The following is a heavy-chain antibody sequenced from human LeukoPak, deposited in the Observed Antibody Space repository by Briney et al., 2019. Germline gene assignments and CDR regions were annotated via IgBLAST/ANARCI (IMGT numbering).Heavy chain of an antibody. CDR3: ARGDGGLGGWYYYYYYGMDV. CDR1: GYTFTSYA. V-gene: IGHV7-4-1*02. Sequence: ASVKVSCKASGYTFTSYAMNWVRQAPGQGLEWMGWINTNTGNPTYAQGFTGRFVFSLDTSVSTAYLQISSLKAEDTAVYYCARGDGGLGGWYYYYYYGMDVWGQGTTVTVSS. D-gene: IGHD6-19*01. J-gene: IGHJ6*02. CDR2: INTNTGNP.